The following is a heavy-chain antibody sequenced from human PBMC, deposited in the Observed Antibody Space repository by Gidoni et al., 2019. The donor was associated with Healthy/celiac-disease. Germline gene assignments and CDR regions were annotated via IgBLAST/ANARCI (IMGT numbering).Heavy chain of an antibody. CDR3: AKGDRAYCGGDCSTDFDY. Sequence: QVQLVESGGGVVQPGRSVRLSCAASGFTFSSDGMHWVRQATGTGLEWVPVISYAGSNKYYADSVKGRFTISRDNSKNTLYLQMNSLRAEDTAVYYCAKGDRAYCGGDCSTDFDYWGQGTLVTVSS. CDR2: ISYAGSNK. D-gene: IGHD2-21*02. CDR1: GFTFSSDG. V-gene: IGHV3-30*18. J-gene: IGHJ4*02.